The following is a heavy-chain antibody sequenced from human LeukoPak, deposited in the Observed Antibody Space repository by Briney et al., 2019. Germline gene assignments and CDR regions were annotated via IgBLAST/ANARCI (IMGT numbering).Heavy chain of an antibody. CDR2: IYYSGNA. J-gene: IGHJ4*02. Sequence: PSETLSLTCTVSGASINGYFWNWIRQPPGKGLEWIGYIYYSGNANYNPSLYNPSLKSRLTILVDTSKNQFSLKLSSVAAVDTAAYYCARGGSSLDSWGQGTLVTVSS. CDR1: GASINGYF. D-gene: IGHD6-13*01. CDR3: ARGGSSLDS. V-gene: IGHV4-59*01.